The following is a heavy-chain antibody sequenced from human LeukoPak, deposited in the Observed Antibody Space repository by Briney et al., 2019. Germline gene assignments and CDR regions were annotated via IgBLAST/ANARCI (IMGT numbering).Heavy chain of an antibody. CDR3: ARDKGYGPYYYYYYMDV. CDR1: GGPISSYY. D-gene: IGHD5-18*01. CDR2: IYTSGST. J-gene: IGHJ6*03. Sequence: SEPLSLTCTVSGGPISSYYWSWIRQPAGKGLKWIGRIYTSGSTNYNPSLKSRVTMSVDTSKNEFSLKLSSVTAADTAVYYCARDKGYGPYYYYYYMDVWGKGTTVTVSS. V-gene: IGHV4-4*07.